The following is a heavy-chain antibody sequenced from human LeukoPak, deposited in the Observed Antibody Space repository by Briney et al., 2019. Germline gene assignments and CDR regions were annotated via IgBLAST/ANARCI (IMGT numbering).Heavy chain of an antibody. D-gene: IGHD3-22*01. J-gene: IGHJ4*02. V-gene: IGHV4-4*07. CDR1: GGSISSYY. Sequence: SETPSLTCTVSGGSISSYYWSWIRQPAGKGLEWIGRINTSGSTNYNPSLKSRVTISVDTSKNQFSLKLSSVTAADTAVYYCARGRDYYDTGGYYYDYWGQGTLVTVSS. CDR3: ARGRDYYDTGGYYYDY. CDR2: INTSGST.